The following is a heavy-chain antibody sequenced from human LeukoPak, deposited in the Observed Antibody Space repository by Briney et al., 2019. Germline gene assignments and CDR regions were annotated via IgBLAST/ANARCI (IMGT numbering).Heavy chain of an antibody. Sequence: PGGSLRLSCAASGFTFSDYYMSWIRQAPGKGLEWVSSISSSSSYIYYADSVKGRFTISRDNAKNSLYLQMNSLRAEDTAVYYCATREEGGIQLWGQGTLVTVSS. CDR3: ATREEGGIQL. CDR2: ISSSSSYI. D-gene: IGHD5-18*01. J-gene: IGHJ4*02. V-gene: IGHV3-11*06. CDR1: GFTFSDYY.